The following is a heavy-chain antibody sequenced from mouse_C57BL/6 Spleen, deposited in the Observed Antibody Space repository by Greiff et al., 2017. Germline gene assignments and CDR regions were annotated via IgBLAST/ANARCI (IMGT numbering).Heavy chain of an antibody. CDR3: TLYDYDVEGLAMDY. Sequence: VKLQQSGAELVRPGASVTLSCKASGYTFTDYEMHWVKQTPVHGLEWIGAIDPETGGTAYNQKFKGKAILTADKSSSTAYMELRSLTSEDSAVYYCTLYDYDVEGLAMDYWGQGTSVTVSS. D-gene: IGHD2-4*01. V-gene: IGHV1-15*01. CDR2: IDPETGGT. J-gene: IGHJ4*01. CDR1: GYTFTDYE.